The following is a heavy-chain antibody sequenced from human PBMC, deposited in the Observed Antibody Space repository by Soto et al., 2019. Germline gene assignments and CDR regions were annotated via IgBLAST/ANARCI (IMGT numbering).Heavy chain of an antibody. D-gene: IGHD4-17*01. CDR3: TTAATTVTTIDY. J-gene: IGHJ4*02. CDR1: GFTFRNAW. Sequence: EVQLVESGGGLVEPGGSLRLSCAVSGFTFRNAWMSWVRQAPGKGLEWVGRIKRETDGGTTDYAAPVKGRFTISRDDSKNTRYLQMNSLKTEDTAVYYCTTAATTVTTIDYWGQGTLVTVSS. CDR2: IKRETDGGTT. V-gene: IGHV3-15*01.